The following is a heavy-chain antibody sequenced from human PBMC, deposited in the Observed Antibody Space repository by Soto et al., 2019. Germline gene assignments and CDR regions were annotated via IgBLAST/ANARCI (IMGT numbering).Heavy chain of an antibody. Sequence: ASVKVSCKASRYTFTSYDINWVRQATGQGLEWMGWMNPNSGNTGYAQKFQGRITMTRNTSINTAYMELSSLRSEDTAVYYCARGQEVWWNEGPLGLHDLHVWGPGTTVTV. CDR2: MNPNSGNT. CDR1: RYTFTSYD. J-gene: IGHJ6*02. D-gene: IGHD1-1*01. V-gene: IGHV1-8*01. CDR3: ARGQEVWWNEGPLGLHDLHV.